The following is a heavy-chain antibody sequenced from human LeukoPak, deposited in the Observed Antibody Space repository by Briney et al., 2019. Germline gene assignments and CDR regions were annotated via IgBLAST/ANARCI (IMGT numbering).Heavy chain of an antibody. V-gene: IGHV3-23*01. Sequence: GGSLRLSCAASGFTFSSYAMSWVRQAPGKGLEWVSAISGSGGSTYYADSVKGRFTISRDNSKNTLYLQMNSLRAEDTAVYYCAKDLGGITGTIVDYWGQGTLVTVSS. CDR1: GFTFSSYA. J-gene: IGHJ4*02. D-gene: IGHD1-7*01. CDR3: AKDLGGITGTIVDY. CDR2: ISGSGGST.